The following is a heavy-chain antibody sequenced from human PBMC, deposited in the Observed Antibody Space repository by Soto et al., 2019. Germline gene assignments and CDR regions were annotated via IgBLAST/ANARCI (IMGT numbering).Heavy chain of an antibody. Sequence: QVQLVQSGAEVKKPGASVKVSCKASGYTFTSYAMHWVRQAPGQRLEWMGWINAGNGNTKYSQKFQGRVTITRDTSASTAYMELSSLRSEDTAVYYCPRGSSGGDADWFDPWGQRTLVTVSS. J-gene: IGHJ5*02. D-gene: IGHD2-21*02. CDR3: PRGSSGGDADWFDP. CDR1: GYTFTSYA. CDR2: INAGNGNT. V-gene: IGHV1-3*01.